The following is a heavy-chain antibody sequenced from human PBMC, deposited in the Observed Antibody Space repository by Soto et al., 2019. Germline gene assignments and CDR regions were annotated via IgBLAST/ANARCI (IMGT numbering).Heavy chain of an antibody. CDR1: GFTFSNYA. CDR3: ARDGPVPHWSYYMDV. D-gene: IGHD2-2*01. V-gene: IGHV3-23*01. CDR2: VGGGGGTT. Sequence: GGSLRLSCAASGFTFSNYAMTWVRQAPGKGLEWISTVGGGGGTTFYADSVKGRFAISRDNRKNTLFLHMSSLRGEDTATYYCARDGPVPHWSYYMDVWGQGTTVTVSS. J-gene: IGHJ6*03.